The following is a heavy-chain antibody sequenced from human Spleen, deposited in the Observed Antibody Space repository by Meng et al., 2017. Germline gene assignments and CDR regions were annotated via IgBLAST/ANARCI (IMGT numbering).Heavy chain of an antibody. CDR2: INDDGSST. D-gene: IGHD3/OR15-3a*01. CDR3: ARDLNWVVWDY. CDR1: GVSFDDYG. J-gene: IGHJ4*02. Sequence: GESLKISCAASGVSFDDYGMSWVRQTPGKGLVWVSRINDDGSSTTYTDSVRGRFTISRDNAKNTLYLQMNSLRAEDTAVYYCARDLNWVVWDYWGQGTLVTVSS. V-gene: IGHV3-74*01.